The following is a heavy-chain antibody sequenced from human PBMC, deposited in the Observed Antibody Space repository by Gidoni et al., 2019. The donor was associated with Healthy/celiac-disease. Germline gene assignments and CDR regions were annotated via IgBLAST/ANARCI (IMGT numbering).Heavy chain of an antibody. J-gene: IGHJ5*02. D-gene: IGHD3-3*01. CDR3: ARGTDAIFGVYNWFDP. CDR2: IYTSGST. V-gene: IGHV4-4*07. Sequence: QVQLQESGPGLVKPSETLSLTCPVSGGSISSYYWSWIRQPAGKGLEWIGRIYTSGSTDYNPSLKSRVTMSVDTSKNQFSLKLSSVTAADTAVYYCARGTDAIFGVYNWFDPWGQGTLVTVSS. CDR1: GGSISSYY.